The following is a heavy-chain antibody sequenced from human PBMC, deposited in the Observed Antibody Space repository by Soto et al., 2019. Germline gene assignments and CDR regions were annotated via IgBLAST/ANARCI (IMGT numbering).Heavy chain of an antibody. J-gene: IGHJ4*02. Sequence: QVHLVQSGAEVKKPGASVKVSCKGSGYAFTTYGITWVRQAPGQGLEWMGWISAHNGNTNYAQKLHGRVSVTRDTSTSIAYMELRSVRSADTAVYYCARGRYGDYWGQGALVTVSS. V-gene: IGHV1-18*01. CDR2: ISAHNGNT. CDR1: GYAFTTYG. D-gene: IGHD1-1*01. CDR3: ARGRYGDY.